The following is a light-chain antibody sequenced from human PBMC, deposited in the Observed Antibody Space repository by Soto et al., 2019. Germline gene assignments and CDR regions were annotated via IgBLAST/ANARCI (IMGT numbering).Light chain of an antibody. Sequence: QSALTQPPSASGSPGQSVTISCTGTNNDIGGYNYVSWYQQHPGKAPKLMIHEVNKRPSGVPDRFSGSKSGNTASLTVSGLQAEDEADYYCSSYAGSNSPYGFGTGTQLTVL. V-gene: IGLV2-8*01. J-gene: IGLJ1*01. CDR2: EVN. CDR1: NNDIGGYNY. CDR3: SSYAGSNSPYG.